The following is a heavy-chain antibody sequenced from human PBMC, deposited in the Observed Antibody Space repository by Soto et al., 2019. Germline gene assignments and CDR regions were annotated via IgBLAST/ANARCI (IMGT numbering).Heavy chain of an antibody. Sequence: QITLKESGPTLVKPTQTLTLTCTYSGFSLRTTGVGVGWIRQPPGKALEWLGIIYWNDDKRYSPTLKSRFTLTSDISKSQVVLTMTNMDLVDTGTYYCAHTWGLPFDYWGQGTLVIVSS. D-gene: IGHD3-16*01. CDR1: GFSLRTTGVG. V-gene: IGHV2-5*01. CDR3: AHTWGLPFDY. CDR2: IYWNDDK. J-gene: IGHJ4*02.